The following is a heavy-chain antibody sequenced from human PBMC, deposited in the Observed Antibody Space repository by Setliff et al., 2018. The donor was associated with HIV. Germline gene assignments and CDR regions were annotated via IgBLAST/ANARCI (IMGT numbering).Heavy chain of an antibody. CDR2: IFPGDSDT. V-gene: IGHV5-51*01. J-gene: IGHJ3*01. Sequence: GESLKISCKTSGYSFTTYWIGWVRQMPGKGLEWMGVIFPGDSDTRYSPSFQGQVTISADKSISTTYLQWSSLKASDTAMYYCASLSGYSGDAFDVWGQGTMVTVS. D-gene: IGHD3-22*01. CDR1: GYSFTTYW. CDR3: ASLSGYSGDAFDV.